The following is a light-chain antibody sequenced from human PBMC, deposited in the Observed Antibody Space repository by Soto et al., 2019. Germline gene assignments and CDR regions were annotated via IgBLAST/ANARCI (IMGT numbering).Light chain of an antibody. J-gene: IGLJ3*02. V-gene: IGLV2-23*01. CDR2: EGN. CDR3: CSFATSGTRV. Sequence: QSALTQPASVSGSPGQSITISCTGTSSDVGSYNLVSWYQQHPGKAPKLMISEGNKRPSGISNRFSGSKSGNTASLTISGLQAEDEADYYCCSFATSGTRVFGGGTKVTVI. CDR1: SSDVGSYNL.